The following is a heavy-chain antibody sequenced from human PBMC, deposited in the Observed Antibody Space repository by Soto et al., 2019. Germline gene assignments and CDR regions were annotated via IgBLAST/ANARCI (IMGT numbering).Heavy chain of an antibody. CDR2: RYSTGTT. J-gene: IGHJ5*02. Sequence: KTSETLSLTCTVSGYSINRGYIWGWVRRPPGQGLEWIGSRYSTGTTYYNPSLRRRVKMSVDTSKNQLSLVLRSVTAADTAVYYCVARATVVNSPWFDPWGQGTQVTVSS. CDR1: GYSINRGYI. V-gene: IGHV4-38-2*02. D-gene: IGHD1-1*01. CDR3: VARATVVNSPWFDP.